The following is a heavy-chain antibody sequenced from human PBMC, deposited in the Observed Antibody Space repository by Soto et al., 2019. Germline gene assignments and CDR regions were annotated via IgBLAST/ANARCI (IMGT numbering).Heavy chain of an antibody. D-gene: IGHD3-22*01. CDR1: GYSCAGHW. CDR3: ARRLYHDSSSAFDM. V-gene: IGHV5-51*01. CDR2: IYPGGSET. J-gene: IGHJ3*02. Sequence: PGESLKISWKGPGYSCAGHWIGWVRQMPWKGVEWMGSIYPGGSETRYRPSFQGEVTVSADKSISTAYLQWSSVKASDTGMYYCARRLYHDSSSAFDMWGQGTMVTVSS.